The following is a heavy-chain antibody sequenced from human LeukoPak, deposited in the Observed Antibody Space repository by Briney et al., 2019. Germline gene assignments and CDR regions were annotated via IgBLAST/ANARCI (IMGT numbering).Heavy chain of an antibody. V-gene: IGHV4-39*07. CDR1: GGSISSSSYY. J-gene: IGHJ4*02. Sequence: SETLSLTCTVSGGSISSSSYYWGWIRQPPGKGLEWIGSIYYSGSTYYNPSLKSRVTISVDTSKNQFSLKLSSVTAADTAVYYCARVLGYGGNSFDCWGQGTVVTVSS. CDR3: ARVLGYGGNSFDC. CDR2: IYYSGST. D-gene: IGHD4-23*01.